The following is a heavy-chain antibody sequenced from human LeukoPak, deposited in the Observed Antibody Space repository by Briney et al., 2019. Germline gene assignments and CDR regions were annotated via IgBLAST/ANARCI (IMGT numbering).Heavy chain of an antibody. Sequence: ASVKVSCKTSGYKFINYGISWVRQAPGQGLEWLGWISTYSGNTNYVQSVRGRATMTTDTSTSTAYLELGSLTSDDTAVYYCARDPFIYERDYVWGSYRVGYFDYWGQGTLVTVSS. J-gene: IGHJ4*02. CDR1: GYKFINYG. CDR3: ARDPFIYERDYVWGSYRVGYFDY. V-gene: IGHV1-18*01. D-gene: IGHD3-16*02. CDR2: ISTYSGNT.